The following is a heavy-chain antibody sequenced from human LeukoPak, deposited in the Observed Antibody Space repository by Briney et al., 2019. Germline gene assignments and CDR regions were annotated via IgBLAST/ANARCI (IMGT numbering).Heavy chain of an antibody. CDR2: MNPNSSIT. J-gene: IGHJ1*01. CDR1: GYTFTSYD. D-gene: IGHD3-22*01. Sequence: GASVKVSSKAYGYTFTSYDINWVRQAAGHGLQWMGWMNPNSSITGYALKCLGRVTMTRNISTNTADMELSSLGSEVTAVYYCATPYYYDGSGYTLGDWGQGTLVTVSS. CDR3: ATPYYYDGSGYTLGD. V-gene: IGHV1-8*01.